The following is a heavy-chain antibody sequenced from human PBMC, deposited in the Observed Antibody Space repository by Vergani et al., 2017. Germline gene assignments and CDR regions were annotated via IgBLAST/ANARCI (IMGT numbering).Heavy chain of an antibody. CDR2: MNPISGNT. CDR3: ARARRTCTYDHCPRYYYDL. Sequence: QVQLVQSGAEVKKPGASVKVSCKASGYTFTSDDINWVRQATGQGLEWMGWMNPISGNTGYAQNLQCRLTITRDTSVNTAYMELSSLTSEDMAVYYCARARRTCTYDHCPRYYYDLWGQGTLVTVSS. CDR1: GYTFTSDD. V-gene: IGHV1-8*03. D-gene: IGHD2-8*01. J-gene: IGHJ4*02.